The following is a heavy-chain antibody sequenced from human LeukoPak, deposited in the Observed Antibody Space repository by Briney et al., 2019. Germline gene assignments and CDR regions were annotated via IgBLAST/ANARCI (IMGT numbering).Heavy chain of an antibody. CDR1: GGSFSGYY. V-gene: IGHV4-34*01. D-gene: IGHD3-16*01. Sequence: SETLSLTCAVYGGSFSGYYWSWIRQPPGKGLEWIGEINHSGSTNHNPSLKSRVTISVDTSKNQFSLKLSSVTAADTAVYYRARGGGETPMDVWGQGTTVTVSS. CDR3: ARGGGETPMDV. J-gene: IGHJ6*02. CDR2: INHSGST.